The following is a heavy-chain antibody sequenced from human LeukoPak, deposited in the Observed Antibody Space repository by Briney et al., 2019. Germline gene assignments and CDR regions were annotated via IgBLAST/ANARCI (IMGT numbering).Heavy chain of an antibody. D-gene: IGHD3-22*01. V-gene: IGHV1-18*01. Sequence: ASVKVSCKASGYTFTSYGISWVRQAPGQGLEWMGWISAYNGNTNYAQKLQGRVTMTTDTSTSTPYMELRSLRSDDTAVYYCARDYYYDSSGYYYWGQGTLVTVS. CDR2: ISAYNGNT. J-gene: IGHJ4*02. CDR3: ARDYYYDSSGYYY. CDR1: GYTFTSYG.